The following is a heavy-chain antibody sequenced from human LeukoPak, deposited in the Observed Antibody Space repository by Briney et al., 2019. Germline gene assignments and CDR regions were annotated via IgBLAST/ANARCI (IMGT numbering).Heavy chain of an antibody. J-gene: IGHJ5*02. CDR2: IYSSGNT. CDR1: EFTVSSNY. V-gene: IGHV3-53*01. Sequence: GGSLRLSCAASEFTVSSNYMSWVRHAPGKGLEWVSVIYSSGNTYYADSVKGRFTISRDISKNTLYLQMNSLRAEDTAVYYCARVIPAAYGVNWFDPWGQGTLVTVSS. D-gene: IGHD4-17*01. CDR3: ARVIPAAYGVNWFDP.